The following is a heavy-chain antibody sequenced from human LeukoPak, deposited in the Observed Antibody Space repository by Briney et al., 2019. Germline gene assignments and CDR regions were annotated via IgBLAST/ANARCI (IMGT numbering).Heavy chain of an antibody. J-gene: IGHJ4*02. Sequence: GRSLRLSCAASGFTFDDYPMHWVRQVPGKGLEWVSLISGDGATTYYRDSVKGRFTISRDNSRSSLYLQMNSLRTEDTALYYCAKDYYWGQGTLVTVSS. CDR1: GFTFDDYP. CDR3: AKDYY. CDR2: ISGDGATT. V-gene: IGHV3-43*02.